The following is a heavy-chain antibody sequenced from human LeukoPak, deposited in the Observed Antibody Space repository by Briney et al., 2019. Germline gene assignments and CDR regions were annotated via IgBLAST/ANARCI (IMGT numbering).Heavy chain of an antibody. J-gene: IGHJ4*02. CDR1: GFTFSSSG. V-gene: IGHV3-23*01. Sequence: GGSLRLSCAATGFTFSSSGMSWVRQAPGKGLEWVSAISGSGGSTYYADSVKGRFTISRDNSKNTLYLQMNSLRAEDTAVYYCAKVPGDYYDSSGYQADWGQGTLVTVSS. CDR2: ISGSGGST. CDR3: AKVPGDYYDSSGYQAD. D-gene: IGHD3-22*01.